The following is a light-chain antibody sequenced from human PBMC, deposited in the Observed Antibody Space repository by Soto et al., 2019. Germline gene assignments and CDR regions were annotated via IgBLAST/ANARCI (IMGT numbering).Light chain of an antibody. CDR3: QQHYSAPLT. V-gene: IGKV4-1*01. CDR1: QSVLSRSNNENY. J-gene: IGKJ4*01. Sequence: DIVLTQSPDSLAVSLGERATINCKSSQSVLSRSNNENYFSWHQHKPGQPPKLLIYWASTRESGVPDRFSGSGSGTDFTLTISSLQAEDVAVYYCQQHYSAPLTFGGGTKVDIK. CDR2: WAS.